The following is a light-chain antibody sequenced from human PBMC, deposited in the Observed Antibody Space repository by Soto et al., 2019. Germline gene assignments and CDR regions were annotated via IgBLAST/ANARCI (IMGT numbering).Light chain of an antibody. V-gene: IGKV1-39*01. CDR3: QQADTFPIT. CDR2: AAS. Sequence: DIQMTQSPSSLSASVGDRVTITCRASQRVSTYLNWYQQKPEKAPKLLIYAASSLQSGVPSRFSGSGFGTDFTLTISSLQPEDSAIYYCQQADTFPITFGQGTRLEI. J-gene: IGKJ5*01. CDR1: QRVSTY.